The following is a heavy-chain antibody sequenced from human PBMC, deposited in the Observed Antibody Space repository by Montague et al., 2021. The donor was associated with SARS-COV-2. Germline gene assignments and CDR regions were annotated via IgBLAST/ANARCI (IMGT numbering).Heavy chain of an antibody. D-gene: IGHD3-10*01. J-gene: IGHJ4*02. V-gene: IGHV4-59*11. CDR3: ARSGGGPRD. CDR2: FDHAGTK. CDR1: GGSIRSHL. Sequence: SETLSLTCTVSGGSIRSHLWSWIRQSPGKGLEWIGYFDHAGTKKYNPTLKTRVTISGDTSKNQFSLRLTSVTTADTAIYYCARSGGGPRDWGQGSLVTVSS.